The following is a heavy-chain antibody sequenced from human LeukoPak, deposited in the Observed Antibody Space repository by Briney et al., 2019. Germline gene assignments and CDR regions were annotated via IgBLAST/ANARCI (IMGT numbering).Heavy chain of an antibody. V-gene: IGHV1-69*13. CDR2: IIPIFGTA. J-gene: IGHJ6*02. CDR3: ARTGENPPAATLYGMDV. Sequence: EASVKVSCKASGGTFGSYGISWVRQAPGQGLEWMGGIIPIFGTANYAQKFQGRVTITADESTSTAYMELSSLRSEDTAVYYCARTGENPPAATLYGMDVWGQGTTVTVSS. CDR1: GGTFGSYG. D-gene: IGHD2-15*01.